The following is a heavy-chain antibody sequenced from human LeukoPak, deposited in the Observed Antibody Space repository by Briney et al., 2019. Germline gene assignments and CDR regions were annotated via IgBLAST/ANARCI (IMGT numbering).Heavy chain of an antibody. CDR2: IYSSGYT. V-gene: IGHV4-4*07. Sequence: SETLSLTCTVSGGAIRSHYWNWIRQPAGKGLEWIGRIYSSGYTNDNPFLKSRITMSVDMSKNQISLRLNSVTAADTAVYYCARGEHSVDSWGQGMLVTVSS. D-gene: IGHD1/OR15-1a*01. J-gene: IGHJ4*02. CDR3: ARGEHSVDS. CDR1: GGAIRSHY.